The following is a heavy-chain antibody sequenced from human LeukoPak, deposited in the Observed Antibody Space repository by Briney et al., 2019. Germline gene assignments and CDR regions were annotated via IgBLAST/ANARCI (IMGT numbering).Heavy chain of an antibody. CDR1: GYTFTSYD. J-gene: IGHJ5*02. D-gene: IGHD5-18*01. CDR2: IIPIFGTA. CDR3: ARDLGAMAYNWFDP. V-gene: IGHV1-69*13. Sequence: SVKVSCKASGYTFTSYDISWVRQAPGQGLEWMGGIIPIFGTANYAQKFQGRVTITADESTSTAYMELSSLRSEDTAVYYCARDLGAMAYNWFDPWGQGTLVTVSS.